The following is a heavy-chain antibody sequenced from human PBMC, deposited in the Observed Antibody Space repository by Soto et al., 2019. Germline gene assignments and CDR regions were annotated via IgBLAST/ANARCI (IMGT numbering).Heavy chain of an antibody. CDR1: GGSFSKNVYS. CDR3: ARTVTTGPFFDF. J-gene: IGHJ4*02. Sequence: QLHLQESGSGLVKPSQTLSLTCAVSGGSFSKNVYSWTWSRQPPRKGLEWIGYIYHSGSTYYNPSLKSRVSISVDRSNNRFSLNLSSVTAADTAVYYCARTVTTGPFFDFWGQGTLVTVSS. CDR2: IYHSGST. V-gene: IGHV4-30-2*01. D-gene: IGHD4-17*01.